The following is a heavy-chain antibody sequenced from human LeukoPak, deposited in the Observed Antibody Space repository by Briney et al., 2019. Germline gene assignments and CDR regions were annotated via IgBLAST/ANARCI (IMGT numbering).Heavy chain of an antibody. CDR2: INPNSGGT. Sequence: ASVKVSCKASGYTFTGYYMHWVRQAPGQGLEWMGWINPNSGGTNYAQKFQGRVTMTRDTSISTAYMELSRLRSDDTAVYYCATPFWGVTTDRGEFDYWGQGTLVTVSS. CDR3: ATPFWGVTTDRGEFDY. CDR1: GYTFTGYY. J-gene: IGHJ4*02. D-gene: IGHD4-17*01. V-gene: IGHV1-2*02.